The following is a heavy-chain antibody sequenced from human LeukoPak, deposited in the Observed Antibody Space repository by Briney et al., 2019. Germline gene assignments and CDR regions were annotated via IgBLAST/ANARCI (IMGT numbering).Heavy chain of an antibody. J-gene: IGHJ4*02. CDR3: ARQSIAVTAPFDY. V-gene: IGHV4-61*02. D-gene: IGHD6-6*01. CDR2: IYTSGST. Sequence: SQTLSLTCTVSGGSISSGSYYWSWIRRPAGKGLEWIGRIYTSGSTNYNPSLKSRITISVDTTKNQFSLKLSSVTAADTAVYYCARQSIAVTAPFDYWGQGTLVTVSS. CDR1: GGSISSGSYY.